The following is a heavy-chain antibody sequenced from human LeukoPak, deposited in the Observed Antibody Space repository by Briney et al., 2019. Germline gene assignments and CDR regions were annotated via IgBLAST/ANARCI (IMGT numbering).Heavy chain of an antibody. D-gene: IGHD2-15*01. Sequence: GRSLRLSCAPSGFTFSSYSMNWVRQAPGKGLGWVSSISISIRYIYYADSVTGPFTLSRDNAKNSLYLQMNSLRAEDTAVYYCARDQRVVAAMATFDYWGQGTLVTVSS. J-gene: IGHJ4*02. CDR3: ARDQRVVAAMATFDY. CDR2: ISISIRYI. V-gene: IGHV3-21*01. CDR1: GFTFSSYS.